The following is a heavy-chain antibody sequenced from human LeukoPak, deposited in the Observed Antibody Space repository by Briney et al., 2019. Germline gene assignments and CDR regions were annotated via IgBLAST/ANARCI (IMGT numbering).Heavy chain of an antibody. CDR1: GFTFSSYA. Sequence: PGRSLRLSCAASGFTFSSYAMHWVRQAPGKGLEWVAVISYDGSNKYYADSVKGRFTIPRDNSKNTLYLQMNSLRAEDTAVYYCARSPTAMVNYFDYWGQGTLVTVSS. CDR3: ARSPTAMVNYFDY. CDR2: ISYDGSNK. J-gene: IGHJ4*02. V-gene: IGHV3-30*04. D-gene: IGHD5-18*01.